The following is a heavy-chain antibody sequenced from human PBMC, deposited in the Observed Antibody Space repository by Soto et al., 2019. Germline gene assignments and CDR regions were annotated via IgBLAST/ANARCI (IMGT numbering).Heavy chain of an antibody. CDR2: IYPGDSDT. D-gene: IGHD2-2*01. J-gene: IGHJ6*03. V-gene: IGHV5-51*01. CDR1: GYSFTSYW. Sequence: GESLKISCKGSGYSFTSYWIGWVRQMPGKGLEWMGIIYPGDSDTRYSPSFQGQVTISADKSISTAYLQWSSLKASDTAMYYCARQRCSSTSCYVSNYYYYMDVWGKGTTVTVSS. CDR3: ARQRCSSTSCYVSNYYYYMDV.